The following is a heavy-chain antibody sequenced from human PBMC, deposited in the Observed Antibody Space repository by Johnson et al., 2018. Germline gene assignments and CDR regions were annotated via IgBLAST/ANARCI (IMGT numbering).Heavy chain of an antibody. CDR3: SRQGGDGYFDYLDV. V-gene: IGHV5-51*01. J-gene: IGHJ6*03. CDR1: GYSFSNYW. Sequence: VQLVQSGAEVKKPGESLKISCEGSGYSFSNYWIGWVRQMPGKGLEWMGIIYPGDSDTRYSPSFQGQVTIPADKSINTAYLPWSSLKPPDTAMYYCSRQGGDGYFDYLDVWGKGTTVTVSS. D-gene: IGHD3-16*01. CDR2: IYPGDSDT.